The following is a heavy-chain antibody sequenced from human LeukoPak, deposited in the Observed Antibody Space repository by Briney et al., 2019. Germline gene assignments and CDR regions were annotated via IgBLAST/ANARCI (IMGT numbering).Heavy chain of an antibody. D-gene: IGHD3-22*01. CDR3: ARDWGAYYHFFDY. J-gene: IGHJ4*02. CDR2: IKQDVSER. CDR1: GFSMSVYW. V-gene: IGHV3-7*01. Sequence: GRSLRLSCEASGFSMSVYWMSWVRQAPGKGQQRVGNIKQDVSERNYVDSVKGRFTISRDNAKKALYLQRDSLRAEDAAVYYCARDWGAYYHFFDYWGQGTLVTVSS.